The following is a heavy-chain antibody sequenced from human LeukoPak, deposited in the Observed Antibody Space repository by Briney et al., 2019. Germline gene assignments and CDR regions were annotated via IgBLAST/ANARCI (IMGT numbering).Heavy chain of an antibody. V-gene: IGHV4-39*07. CDR2: IYYSGST. Sequence: SETLSLTCTVSGGSISSGNYYWGWIRQPPGKGLEWIGSIYYSGSTYYNPSLKSRVTISVDTSKNQFSLKLSSVTAADTAVYYCAREPVATWYHDYWGQGTLVTVSS. CDR3: AREPVATWYHDY. J-gene: IGHJ4*02. CDR1: GGSISSGNYY. D-gene: IGHD5-12*01.